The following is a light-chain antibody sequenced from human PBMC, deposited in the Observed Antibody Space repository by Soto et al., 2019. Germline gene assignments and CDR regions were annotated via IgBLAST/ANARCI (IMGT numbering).Light chain of an antibody. CDR1: QGISSY. V-gene: IGKV1-9*01. J-gene: IGKJ1*01. CDR3: QQLNSYPWT. CDR2: AAS. Sequence: IQLTQSPSSLSASVGDRVTITCRASQGISSYLAWYQQKPWKAPKLLIYAASTLQSGVPSRFSGSGSGTDFTLTISSLQPEDFATYYCQQLNSYPWTFGQGTKVEIK.